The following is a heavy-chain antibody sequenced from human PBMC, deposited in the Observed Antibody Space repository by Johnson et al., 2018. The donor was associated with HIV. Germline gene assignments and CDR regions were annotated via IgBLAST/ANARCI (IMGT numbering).Heavy chain of an antibody. CDR2: ISHDGSHK. Sequence: QVQLVESGGGVVQPGRSLRLSCAASGFTFSSMHWDRQAPGKGLEWVAVISHDGSHKYYADSVKGRFSLSRDNAKNTLILQMNSLRAEDTAMYFCARGGPFHAFDIWGHGTTVTVSS. V-gene: IGHV3-30*03. J-gene: IGHJ3*02. D-gene: IGHD2-21*01. CDR1: GFTFSS. CDR3: ARGGPFHAFDI.